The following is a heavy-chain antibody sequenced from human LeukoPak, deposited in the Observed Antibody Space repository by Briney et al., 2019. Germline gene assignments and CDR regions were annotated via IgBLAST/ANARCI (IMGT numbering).Heavy chain of an antibody. Sequence: GGSLRLSCAASGFTFSSYGMHWVRQAPGKGLEWVAFIRYDGSNKYYADSVKGRLTTSRDNSKNTLYLQMNSLRAEDTAVYYCAKLSGSFNANFDYWGQGTLVTVSS. CDR2: IRYDGSNK. CDR3: AKLSGSFNANFDY. J-gene: IGHJ4*02. V-gene: IGHV3-30*02. CDR1: GFTFSSYG. D-gene: IGHD1-26*01.